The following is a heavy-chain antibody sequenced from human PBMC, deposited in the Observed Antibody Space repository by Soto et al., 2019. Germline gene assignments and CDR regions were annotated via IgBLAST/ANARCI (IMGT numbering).Heavy chain of an antibody. Sequence: PSETLSLTCAVSGGSISISGYSWSWIRQPPGKGLEWIGYIYHSGSTYYNPSLKSRVTISVDRSKNQFSLKLSSVTAADTALYYCARVPDRWGQGTLVTVSS. CDR2: IYHSGST. J-gene: IGHJ5*02. CDR1: GGSISISGYS. CDR3: ARVPDR. D-gene: IGHD2-2*01. V-gene: IGHV4-30-2*01.